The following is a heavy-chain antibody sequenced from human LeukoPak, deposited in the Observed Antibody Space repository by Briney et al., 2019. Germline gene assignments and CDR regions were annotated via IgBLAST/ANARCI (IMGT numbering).Heavy chain of an antibody. CDR2: MNPNSGNT. CDR3: ARKGPANYYYYYMDV. D-gene: IGHD2-2*01. CDR1: GYTFTSYD. J-gene: IGHJ6*03. Sequence: ASVKVSCKASGYTFTSYDINWVRQATGQGLEWMGWMNPNSGNTGYAQKFQGRVTMTRNTSISTAYMELSSLRSEDAAVYFCARKGPANYYYYYMDVWGKGTTVTVSS. V-gene: IGHV1-8*01.